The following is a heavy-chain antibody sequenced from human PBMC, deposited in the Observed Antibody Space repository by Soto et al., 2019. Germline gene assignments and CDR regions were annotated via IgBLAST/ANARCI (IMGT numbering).Heavy chain of an antibody. D-gene: IGHD3-22*01. Sequence: ASVKVSCKASGYTFTSYAMHWVRQAPGQRLEWMGWINAGNGNTKYSQKFQGRVTITRDTSTTTAYMELRSLRSDDSAVYYCAKMGSSGYYSADYWGQGTLVTVSS. CDR2: INAGNGNT. CDR3: AKMGSSGYYSADY. CDR1: GYTFTSYA. V-gene: IGHV1-3*01. J-gene: IGHJ4*02.